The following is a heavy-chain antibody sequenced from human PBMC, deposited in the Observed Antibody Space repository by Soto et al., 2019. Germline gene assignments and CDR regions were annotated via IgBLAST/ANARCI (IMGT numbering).Heavy chain of an antibody. CDR2: IYSGGST. CDR1: GFTVSSNY. J-gene: IGHJ6*02. Sequence: EVQLVESGGGLVQPGGSLRLSCAASGFTVSSNYMSWVRQAPGKGLEWVSVIYSGGSTYYADSVKGRFTISRDNSKNTRYLQMNSLRAEDTAVYYCARDRNSMYGMDVWGQGTTVTVSS. D-gene: IGHD3-3*02. CDR3: ARDRNSMYGMDV. V-gene: IGHV3-66*01.